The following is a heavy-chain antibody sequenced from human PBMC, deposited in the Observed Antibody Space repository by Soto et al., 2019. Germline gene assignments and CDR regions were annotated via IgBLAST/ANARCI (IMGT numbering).Heavy chain of an antibody. J-gene: IGHJ4*02. CDR1: GFTFSANA. CDR3: AIDTINGAPDYLDS. CDR2: IAYDGTIK. D-gene: IGHD1-26*01. V-gene: IGHV3-30-3*01. Sequence: QEQLVESGGDVVQPGRSLTLSCAASGFTFSANAMHWVRQAPGKGLEWVAVIAYDGTIKIYRDSVKGRFTISRDDSKSTLYLQMNSLRPDDTAVYYCAIDTINGAPDYLDSWGQGTLVTVSS.